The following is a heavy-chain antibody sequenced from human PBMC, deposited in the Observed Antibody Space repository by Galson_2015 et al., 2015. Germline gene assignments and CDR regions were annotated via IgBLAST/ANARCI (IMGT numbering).Heavy chain of an antibody. CDR2: IYGGGTT. CDR3: ARGGAPLTIRPLDF. J-gene: IGHJ4*02. CDR1: GLIVNSNY. D-gene: IGHD4/OR15-4a*01. Sequence: SLRLSCAVSGLIVNSNYMSWVRQAPGKGLEWVSVIYGGGTTNYADSVKGRFTISRDASKNTLFPQMNSLRTEDTAVYYCARGGAPLTIRPLDFWGQGTLVTVSS. V-gene: IGHV3-53*01.